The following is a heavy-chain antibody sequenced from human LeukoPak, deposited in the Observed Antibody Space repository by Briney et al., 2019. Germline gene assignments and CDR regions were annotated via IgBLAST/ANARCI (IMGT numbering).Heavy chain of an antibody. D-gene: IGHD1-26*01. Sequence: GGSLRLSCAASGFTFSSYGMHWVRQAPGKGLEGVAVISYDGSNKYYADSVKGRFTISRDNSKNTLYLQMNSLRAEDTAVYYCARAISGSYPVDYWGQGTLVTVSS. V-gene: IGHV3-30*03. CDR1: GFTFSSYG. J-gene: IGHJ4*02. CDR2: ISYDGSNK. CDR3: ARAISGSYPVDY.